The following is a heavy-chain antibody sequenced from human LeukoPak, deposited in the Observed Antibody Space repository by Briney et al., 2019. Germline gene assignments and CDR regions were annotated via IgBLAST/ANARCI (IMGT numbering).Heavy chain of an antibody. V-gene: IGHV3-21*01. CDR2: ISGSSYNI. CDR1: GFTFSAYN. CDR3: ARDHPSYRGGDCPNDY. Sequence: GGSLRLSCAASGFTFSAYNMNWVRQAPGKGLEWVSAISGSSYNIYYADSVKGRFTISRDNAKNSLYLQMNSLRAEDTAVYYCARDHPSYRGGDCPNDYWGQGTLVTVSS. D-gene: IGHD2-21*02. J-gene: IGHJ4*02.